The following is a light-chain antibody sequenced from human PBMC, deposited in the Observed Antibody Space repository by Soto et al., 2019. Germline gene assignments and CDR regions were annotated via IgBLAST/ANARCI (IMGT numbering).Light chain of an antibody. Sequence: QSALTQPASVSGSPGQSITISCTGTSSDVGSYNLVSWYQQHPGKAPKLLIYAGSKRPSGVPNRFSGSKSGNTASLTISGLQPEDEAEYYCCSYAGTSTPVLFGGGTQLTVL. V-gene: IGLV2-23*01. CDR3: CSYAGTSTPVL. CDR1: SSDVGSYNL. CDR2: AGS. J-gene: IGLJ2*01.